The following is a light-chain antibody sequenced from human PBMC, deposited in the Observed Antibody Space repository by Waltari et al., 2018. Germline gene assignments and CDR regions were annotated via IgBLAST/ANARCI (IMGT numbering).Light chain of an antibody. J-gene: IGLJ2*01. V-gene: IGLV2-8*01. Sequence: QSGLTQPPSASGSPGQSVTISCTGTSSDIGTSEFVSWYQLHPGTAPQLLIYAVAKRPSGVSVRFSGSKSGNTASLTVSGLQAEDEADYFCSSYGGSNNLLFGGGTKLTV. CDR3: SSYGGSNNLL. CDR1: SSDIGTSEF. CDR2: AVA.